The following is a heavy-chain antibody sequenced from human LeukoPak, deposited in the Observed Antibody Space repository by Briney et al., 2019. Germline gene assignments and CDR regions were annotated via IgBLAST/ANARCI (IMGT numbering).Heavy chain of an antibody. D-gene: IGHD3-10*01. CDR2: ITSSSNYI. J-gene: IGHJ4*02. V-gene: IGHV3-21*03. CDR1: GFTFSSYN. CDR3: ARDCWDYGSGSYCGIDY. Sequence: GGSLRLSXAASGFTFSSYNMNWVRQAPRKGLEWVSSITSSSNYIYYADSVKGRFTISRDNAKNSLYLQMNSLRAEDTTVYYCARDCWDYGSGSYCGIDYWGQGTLVTVSS.